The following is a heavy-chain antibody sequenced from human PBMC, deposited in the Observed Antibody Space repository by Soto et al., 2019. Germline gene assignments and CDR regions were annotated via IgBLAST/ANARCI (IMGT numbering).Heavy chain of an antibody. CDR3: ARDNPQDSSALDY. V-gene: IGHV4-31*03. D-gene: IGHD3-22*01. CDR2: IYYSGST. CDR1: GGSISSGGYY. Sequence: QVQLQESSPGLVKPSQTLSLTCTVSGGSISSGGYYWSWIRQHPGKGLEWIGYIYYSGSTYYNPSLKSRVTISVDTSKNQFSLKLSSVTAADTAVYYCARDNPQDSSALDYWGQGTLVTVSS. J-gene: IGHJ4*02.